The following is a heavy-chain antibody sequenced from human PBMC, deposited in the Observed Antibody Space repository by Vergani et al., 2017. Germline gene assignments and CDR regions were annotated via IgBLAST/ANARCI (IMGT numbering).Heavy chain of an antibody. CDR1: GGSISSSSYY. J-gene: IGHJ4*02. CDR3: ARDSGYGRGDFDY. Sequence: QLQLQESGPGLVKPSETLSLTCTVSGGSISSSSYYWGWIRQPPGKGLEWIGSIYYSGSTYYNPSLKSRVTISVDTSKNQFSLKLSSVTAADTAVYYCARDSGYGRGDFDYWGQGTLVTVSS. D-gene: IGHD3-10*02. CDR2: IYYSGST. V-gene: IGHV4-39*02.